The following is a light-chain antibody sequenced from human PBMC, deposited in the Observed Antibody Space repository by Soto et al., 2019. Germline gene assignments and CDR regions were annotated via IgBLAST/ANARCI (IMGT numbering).Light chain of an antibody. CDR1: SSNIGSYNF. Sequence: QSALTQPRSVSESPGQSVTISCTGTSSNIGSYNFVSWYQQHPGKAPTFLIYDVSRRPSGVPDRFSGSKSGNTASLTISGLQAEDEADYYCSSYAGSYTLIFGGGTKLTVL. CDR2: DVS. J-gene: IGLJ2*01. V-gene: IGLV2-11*01. CDR3: SSYAGSYTLI.